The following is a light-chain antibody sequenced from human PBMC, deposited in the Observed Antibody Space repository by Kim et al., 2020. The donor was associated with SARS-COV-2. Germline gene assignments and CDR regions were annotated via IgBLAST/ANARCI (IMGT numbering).Light chain of an antibody. CDR3: QQYNDWPLYT. J-gene: IGKJ2*01. V-gene: IGKV3-15*01. CDR2: GAS. Sequence: GSPGERANLSCRASQSVSSNLAWYQQKPGQAPRLLIYGASTRATGIPARFSGSGSGTDFTLTISSLQSEDFAVYYCQQYNDWPLYTFGQGTKLEI. CDR1: QSVSSN.